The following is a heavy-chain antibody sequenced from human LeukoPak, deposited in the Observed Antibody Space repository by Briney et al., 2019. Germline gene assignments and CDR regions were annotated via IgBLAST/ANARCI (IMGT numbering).Heavy chain of an antibody. CDR3: ATGGSSGYPDY. D-gene: IGHD3-22*01. Sequence: ASVKVSCKASGYSFTGYYMHWVRQAPGQGLEWMGWINPNSGGTNYAQKFQGRVTMTEDTSTDTAYMELSSLRSEDTAVYYCATGGSSGYPDYWGQGTLVTVSS. V-gene: IGHV1-2*02. J-gene: IGHJ4*02. CDR2: INPNSGGT. CDR1: GYSFTGYY.